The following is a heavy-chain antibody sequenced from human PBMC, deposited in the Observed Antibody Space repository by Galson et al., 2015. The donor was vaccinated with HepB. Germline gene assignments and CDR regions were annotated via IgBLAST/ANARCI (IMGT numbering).Heavy chain of an antibody. V-gene: IGHV3-23*01. J-gene: IGHJ3*02. CDR1: GFTFTDYV. D-gene: IGHD6-25*01. Sequence: SLRLSCAASGFTFTDYVMNWVRQTPGKGLEWVSSISETGGTTYFADSVQGRFTISRDNSKNTLYLQMNSLRAEDTAVYYCARVYSSDDAFDIWGQGTMVTVSS. CDR2: ISETGGTT. CDR3: ARVYSSDDAFDI.